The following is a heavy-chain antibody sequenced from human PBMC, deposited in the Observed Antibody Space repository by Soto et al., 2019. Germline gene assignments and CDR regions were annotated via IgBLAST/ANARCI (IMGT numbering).Heavy chain of an antibody. Sequence: EVQLVESGGGLVKPGGSLRLSCAASGFTFSSYSMNWVRQAPGKGLEWVSSISSSGSYIYYADSVKGRFTISRDNAKNSLYLQMNSLRAEDTAVYYCAREKLTPYYYYYGMDVWGQGTTVTVSS. CDR2: ISSSGSYI. V-gene: IGHV3-21*01. D-gene: IGHD2-15*01. J-gene: IGHJ6*02. CDR1: GFTFSSYS. CDR3: AREKLTPYYYYYGMDV.